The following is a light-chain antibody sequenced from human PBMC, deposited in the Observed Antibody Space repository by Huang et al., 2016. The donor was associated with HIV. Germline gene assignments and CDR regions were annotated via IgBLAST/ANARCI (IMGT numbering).Light chain of an antibody. V-gene: IGKV3-20*01. J-gene: IGKJ1*01. CDR1: EGIRSYY. CDR3: QHDGPTPSWT. Sequence: EIVLTQSPGTLSLSPGERAALSCRASEGIRSYYVAWYQQKPGQAPRLLIYAASSRATGIPDTCSGSGSGTDFTLTISRLEPEDFAVYYCQHDGPTPSWTFGQGTKVEIK. CDR2: AAS.